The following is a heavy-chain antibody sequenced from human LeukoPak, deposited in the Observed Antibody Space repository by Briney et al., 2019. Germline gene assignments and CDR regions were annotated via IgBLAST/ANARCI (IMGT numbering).Heavy chain of an antibody. CDR1: GYSFTSYC. Sequence: ASVKVSCKASGYSFTSYCISWVRQAPGQGLEWMGWISAYNGKTDYAENLQGRVTMTTDTSTSTAYLELRSMRSDDTAVSYCSRDEQDFWTGVGVYMDVWGKGTTVTVSS. V-gene: IGHV1-18*01. J-gene: IGHJ6*03. CDR3: SRDEQDFWTGVGVYMDV. D-gene: IGHD3/OR15-3a*01. CDR2: ISAYNGKT.